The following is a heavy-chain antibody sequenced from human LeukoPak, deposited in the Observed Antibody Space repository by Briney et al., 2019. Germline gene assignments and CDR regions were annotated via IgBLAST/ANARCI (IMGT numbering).Heavy chain of an antibody. J-gene: IGHJ3*02. CDR2: IKNSGNF. V-gene: IGHV4-4*07. CDR3: ARKGSSGGLRPFDI. D-gene: IGHD2-15*01. Sequence: SETLSLTCSVSGGSLSTYYWSWIRQPAGKGLEWVGRIKNSGNFIDDHYIARRVRMSLATSKNQFSLNLSSVTAADTAVYYCARKGSSGGLRPFDIWGQGTVVTVSS. CDR1: GGSLSTYY.